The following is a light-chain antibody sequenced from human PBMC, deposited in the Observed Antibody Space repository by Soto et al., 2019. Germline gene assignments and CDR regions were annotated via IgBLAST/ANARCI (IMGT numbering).Light chain of an antibody. CDR3: HQYGSSPPYT. CDR2: GSS. V-gene: IGKV3-20*01. J-gene: IGKJ2*01. Sequence: EVVLTQSPGTLSLSPGERVTLSCRASQSIINNYLAWYQQRPGQAPRLLIYGSSDRATGIPDRFSGSGSGTHVTLTISSLEPEDCAVDYCHQYGSSPPYTFGQGTKVEI. CDR1: QSIINNY.